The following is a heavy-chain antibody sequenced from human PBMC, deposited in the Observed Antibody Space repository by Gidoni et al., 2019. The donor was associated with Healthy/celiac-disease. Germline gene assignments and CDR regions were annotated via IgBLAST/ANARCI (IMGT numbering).Heavy chain of an antibody. D-gene: IGHD1-26*01. J-gene: IGHJ4*02. Sequence: EVQLVESGGGLVKPGGSLRLSCAASGFTFSRYSMNWVRQAPGKGLEWVSSISSSSSYIYYADSVKGRFTISRDNAKNSLYLQMNSLRAEDTAVYYCAREDVGGELASNFDYWGQGTLVTVSS. V-gene: IGHV3-21*01. CDR2: ISSSSSYI. CDR3: AREDVGGELASNFDY. CDR1: GFTFSRYS.